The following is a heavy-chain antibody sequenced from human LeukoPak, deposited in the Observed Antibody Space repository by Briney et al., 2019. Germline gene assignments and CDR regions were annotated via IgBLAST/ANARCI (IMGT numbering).Heavy chain of an antibody. V-gene: IGHV1-69*01. J-gene: IGHJ5*02. D-gene: IGHD6-13*01. CDR3: ARDGLGYSSSWHLGYTNWFDP. CDR2: IIPIFGTA. Sequence: ASVKVSCKASGGTFSSYAISWVRQARGQGLEWMGGIIPIFGTANYAQKFQGRVTITADESTSTAYMELSSLRSEDTAVYYCARDGLGYSSSWHLGYTNWFDPWGQGTLVTVSS. CDR1: GGTFSSYA.